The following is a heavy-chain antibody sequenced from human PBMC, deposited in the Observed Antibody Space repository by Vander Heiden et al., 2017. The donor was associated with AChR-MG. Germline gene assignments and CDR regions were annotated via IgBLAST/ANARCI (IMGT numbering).Heavy chain of an antibody. CDR1: GGSIRSSSYY. J-gene: IGHJ4*02. CDR2: IYYSGST. D-gene: IGHD6-13*01. Sequence: QLQLQESGPGLVKPSETLSLTCTVSGGSIRSSSYYWGWIRQPPGKGLEWIGSIYYSGSTYYNPSLKSRVTISVDTSKNQFSLKLSSVTAADTAVYYCARQRIAAAGLDYWGQGTLVTVSS. V-gene: IGHV4-39*01. CDR3: ARQRIAAAGLDY.